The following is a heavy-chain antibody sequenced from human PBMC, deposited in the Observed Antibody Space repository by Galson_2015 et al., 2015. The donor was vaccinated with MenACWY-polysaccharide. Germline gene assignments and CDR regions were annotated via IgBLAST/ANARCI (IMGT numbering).Heavy chain of an antibody. D-gene: IGHD6-13*01. CDR3: ARVPGSWYSDY. CDR2: NNGDGSTT. V-gene: IGHV3-74*01. J-gene: IGHJ4*02. CDR1: GVTFSSYW. Sequence: TLRLSCAASGVTFSSYWMQWGLRAPGRGLVEGSRNNGDGSTTNYADSVKGRFTISRDNAKNTLYLQMNSLRAEDTAVYYCARVPGSWYSDYWGQGTLVTVSS.